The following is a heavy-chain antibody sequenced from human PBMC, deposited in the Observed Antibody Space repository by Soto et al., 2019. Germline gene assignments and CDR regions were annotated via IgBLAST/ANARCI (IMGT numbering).Heavy chain of an antibody. CDR3: ARVSFPATKVYYGMDV. V-gene: IGHV1-58*02. D-gene: IGHD6-6*01. CDR1: GFTFTSSA. CDR2: IVVGSGST. Sequence: SVKVSCKASGFTFTSSAMQWVRQARGQRLEWIGWIVVGSGSTSYNPSLKSRVTISVDTSKNQFSLKLSSVTAADTAVYYCARVSFPATKVYYGMDVWGQGTTVTVSS. J-gene: IGHJ6*02.